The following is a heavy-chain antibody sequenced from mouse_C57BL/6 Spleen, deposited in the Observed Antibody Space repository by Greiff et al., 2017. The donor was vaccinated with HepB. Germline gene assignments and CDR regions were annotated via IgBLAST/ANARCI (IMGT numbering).Heavy chain of an antibody. D-gene: IGHD2-1*01. Sequence: EVQLQQSGAELVRPGASVKLSCTASGFNIKDYYMHWVKQRPEQGLEWIGRIDPEDGDTEYAPKFQGKATMTADKSSNTAYLQLSSLTSEDTAVYYCTVLPGYFDVWGTGTTVTVSS. CDR1: GFNIKDYY. V-gene: IGHV14-1*01. J-gene: IGHJ1*03. CDR3: TVLPGYFDV. CDR2: IDPEDGDT.